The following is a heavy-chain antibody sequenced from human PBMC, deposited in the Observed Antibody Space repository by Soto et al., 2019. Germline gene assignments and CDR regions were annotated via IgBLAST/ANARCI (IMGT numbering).Heavy chain of an antibody. D-gene: IGHD4-17*01. V-gene: IGHV3-30-3*01. J-gene: IGHJ4*02. CDR1: GFTFSSYA. CDR3: ARAQTIYYGDPFDY. Sequence: GGSLRLSCAASGFTFSSYAMHWVRQAPGKGLEWVAVISYDGSNKYYADSVKGRFTISRDNSKNTVYLQMNSLRGEDTAVYYCARAQTIYYGDPFDYWGQGTLVTVSS. CDR2: ISYDGSNK.